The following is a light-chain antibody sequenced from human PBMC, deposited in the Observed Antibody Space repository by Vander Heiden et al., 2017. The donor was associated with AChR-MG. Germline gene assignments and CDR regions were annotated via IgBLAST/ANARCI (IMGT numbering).Light chain of an antibody. Sequence: QSVLTQPPSVSGAPGQRVTISRTGSSSNIGAGYDVHWYQQLPGTAPNLLIYGNSNRPSGVPDRFSGSKSGTSASLAITGLQAEDEADYYCQSYDSSLSGSEVVFGGGTKLTVL. CDR2: GNS. J-gene: IGLJ2*01. CDR3: QSYDSSLSGSEVV. V-gene: IGLV1-40*01. CDR1: SSNIGAGYD.